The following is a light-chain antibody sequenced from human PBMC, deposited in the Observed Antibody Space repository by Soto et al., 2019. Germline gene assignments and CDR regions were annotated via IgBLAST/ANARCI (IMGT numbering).Light chain of an antibody. V-gene: IGLV2-8*01. Sequence: QSVLTQPPSASGSLGQSVTISCTGTSSNVGGYNYVSWYQQHPGKAPKLMIYDVSQRPSGVPDRFSGSTSGNTASLTVSGVQAEDEDDYYCSSYAGSNNLVFGTGTKLTVL. J-gene: IGLJ1*01. CDR3: SSYAGSNNLV. CDR2: DVS. CDR1: SSNVGGYNY.